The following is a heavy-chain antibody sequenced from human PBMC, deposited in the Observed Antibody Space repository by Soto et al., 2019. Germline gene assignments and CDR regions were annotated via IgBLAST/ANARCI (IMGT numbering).Heavy chain of an antibody. V-gene: IGHV4-34*01. J-gene: IGHJ6*02. CDR2: INHSGST. Sequence: SETLSLTCAVYGWSFSGYYWSCIRQPPGKGLEWIGEINHSGSTNYNPSLKSRVTISVDTSKNQFSLKLSSVTAADTAVYYCARGGDDILTGYPDYYYYGMDVWGQGTTVTVSS. CDR3: ARGGDDILTGYPDYYYYGMDV. D-gene: IGHD3-9*01. CDR1: GWSFSGYY.